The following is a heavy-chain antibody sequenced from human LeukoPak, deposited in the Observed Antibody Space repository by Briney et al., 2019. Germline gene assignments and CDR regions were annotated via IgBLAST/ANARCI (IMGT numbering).Heavy chain of an antibody. D-gene: IGHD3-16*02. CDR1: GFTFNSYA. CDR2: ISGSGDNT. Sequence: GGSLRLFCAASGFTFNSYAMSWLRQAPGKGLEWVSAISGSGDNTFYADTVKGRFTMSRDNSKNMLYLQMNSLRAEDTAVYYCAKTVSGSHSYEGGDYWGQGTLVTVSS. V-gene: IGHV3-23*01. J-gene: IGHJ4*02. CDR3: AKTVSGSHSYEGGDY.